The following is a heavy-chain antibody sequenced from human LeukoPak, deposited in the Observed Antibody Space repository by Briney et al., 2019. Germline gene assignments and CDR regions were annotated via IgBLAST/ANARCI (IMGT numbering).Heavy chain of an antibody. D-gene: IGHD2-21*02. CDR2: ISSSSSYI. CDR1: GFTFSSYS. CDR3: ARDSRYCGGDCYSEYFDY. Sequence: GGSLRLSCADSGFTFSSYSMNWVRQAPGKGLEWVSSISSSSSYIYYADSVKGRFTISRDNAKNSLYLQMNSLRAEDTAVYYCARDSRYCGGDCYSEYFDYWGQGTLVTVSS. J-gene: IGHJ4*02. V-gene: IGHV3-21*01.